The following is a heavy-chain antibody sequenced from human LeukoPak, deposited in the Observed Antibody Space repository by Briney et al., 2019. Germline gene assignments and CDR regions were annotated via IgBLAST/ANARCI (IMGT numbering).Heavy chain of an antibody. CDR3: ARVYCSSTSCYPFDY. CDR1: GGTFSSYA. V-gene: IGHV1-69*01. CDR2: IIPIFGTA. Sequence: SVKVSCKASGGTFSSYAISWVRQAPGQGLEWMGGIIPIFGTANYAQKFQGRVTITADESTSTAYMELSRLRSDDTAVYYCARVYCSSTSCYPFDYWGQGTLVTVSS. D-gene: IGHD2-2*01. J-gene: IGHJ4*02.